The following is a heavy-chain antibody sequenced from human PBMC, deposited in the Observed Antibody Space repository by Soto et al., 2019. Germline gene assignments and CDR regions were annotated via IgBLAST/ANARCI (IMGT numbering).Heavy chain of an antibody. CDR3: ARALGGLDYYYYYMDV. Sequence: GGSLRLSCAASGFTVSSNYMSWVRQAPGKGLEWVSVIYSGGSTYYADSVKGRFTISRDNSKNTLYLQMNSLRAEDTAVYYCARALGGLDYYYYYMDVWGKGTTVTVSS. CDR1: GFTVSSNY. D-gene: IGHD3-16*01. V-gene: IGHV3-66*01. CDR2: IYSGGST. J-gene: IGHJ6*03.